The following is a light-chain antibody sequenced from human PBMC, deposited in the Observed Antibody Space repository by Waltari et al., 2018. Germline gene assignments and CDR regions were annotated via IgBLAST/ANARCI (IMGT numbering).Light chain of an antibody. CDR1: QSVRDY. Sequence: EVVLTQSPATLSLSPGERATLSCRPSQSVRDYLAWYQQKPGQAPRLLLYDASKRATGIPARFSGGGSATEFTLTIASLEPEDSAVYFCQQRSNWPPTFGQGTRVEVK. V-gene: IGKV3-11*01. J-gene: IGKJ1*01. CDR3: QQRSNWPPT. CDR2: DAS.